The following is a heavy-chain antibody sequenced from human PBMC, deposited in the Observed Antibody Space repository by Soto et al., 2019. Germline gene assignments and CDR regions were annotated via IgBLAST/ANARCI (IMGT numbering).Heavy chain of an antibody. CDR2: ISYEGDIA. J-gene: IGHJ4*02. D-gene: IGHD4-17*01. CDR3: AKMKQGVTTRFRADFDY. V-gene: IGHV3-30*18. Sequence: GSLRLSCAASGFTFRTHGMHWVRQAPGKWLEWVALISYEGDIAYYADSVKGRFTVSRDNSKDTMSLQMNSLRVDDTAVYYCAKMKQGVTTRFRADFDYWGQGTLVTVSS. CDR1: GFTFRTHG.